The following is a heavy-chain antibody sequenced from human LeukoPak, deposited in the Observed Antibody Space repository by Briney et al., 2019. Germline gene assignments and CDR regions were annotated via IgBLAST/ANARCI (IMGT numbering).Heavy chain of an antibody. CDR1: GYSISSGYD. V-gene: IGHV4-4*07. J-gene: IGHJ6*03. CDR2: IYTSGST. D-gene: IGHD4-11*01. Sequence: PSETLSLTCTVSGYSISSGYDWGWIRQPAGKGLEWIGRIYTSGSTNYNPSLKSRVTMSVDTSKNQFSLKLSSVTAADTAVYYCARGLQQRNYYYYYMDVWGKGTTVTVSS. CDR3: ARGLQQRNYYYYYMDV.